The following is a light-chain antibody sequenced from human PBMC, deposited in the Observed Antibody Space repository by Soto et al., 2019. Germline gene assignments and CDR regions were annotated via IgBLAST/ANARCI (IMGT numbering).Light chain of an antibody. CDR3: QQFGSSAWT. Sequence: EIVLTQSPATLSLSPVERATLSCRASQSVSSYLAWYQQKPGQAPRLLIYDASSRASGIPDRFSGSGSGTDFTLTISGLEPEDFAVYYCQQFGSSAWTFGQGTKVDI. J-gene: IGKJ1*01. V-gene: IGKV3-20*01. CDR1: QSVSSY. CDR2: DAS.